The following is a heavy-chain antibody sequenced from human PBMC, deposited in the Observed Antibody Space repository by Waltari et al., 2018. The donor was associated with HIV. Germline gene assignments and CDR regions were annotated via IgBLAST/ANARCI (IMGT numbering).Heavy chain of an antibody. CDR3: ARDPLGVVAATPNWFDP. J-gene: IGHJ5*02. CDR1: GGSISSSSYY. CDR2: IYYSGST. V-gene: IGHV4-39*07. D-gene: IGHD2-15*01. Sequence: QLQLQESGPGLVKPSETLSLTCTVSGGSISSSSYYWGWIRQPPGKGLGWIGSIYYSGSTYCNPVLRMLCTISVDTSKNQFSLKLSSVTAADTAVYYCARDPLGVVAATPNWFDPWGQGTLVTVSS.